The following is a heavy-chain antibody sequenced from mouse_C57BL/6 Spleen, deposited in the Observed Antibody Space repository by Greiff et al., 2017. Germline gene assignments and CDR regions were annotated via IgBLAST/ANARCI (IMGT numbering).Heavy chain of an antibody. CDR2: IYPGSGST. J-gene: IGHJ2*01. CDR3: ARELGDY. CDR1: GYTFNSYW. D-gene: IGHD2-12*01. V-gene: IGHV1-55*01. Sequence: VQLQQPGAELVKPGASVKMSCKASGYTFNSYWITWVKQRPGQGLEWIGDIYPGSGSTNYNEKFTSKATLSVDTSSSTAYMQLSSLTSEDSAVYYCARELGDYWGQGTTLTVSS.